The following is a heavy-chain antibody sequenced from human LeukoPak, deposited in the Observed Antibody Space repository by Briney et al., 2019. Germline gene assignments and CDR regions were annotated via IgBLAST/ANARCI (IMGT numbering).Heavy chain of an antibody. CDR3: ARDYGSGSYYNDYYYYGMDV. CDR1: GYTFTSYY. J-gene: IGHJ6*02. D-gene: IGHD3-10*01. V-gene: IGHV1-46*01. Sequence: GASVKVSCKASGYTFTSYYMHWVRQAPGQGLEWMGIINPSGGSTSYAQKFQGRVTMTRDTSTSTVYMELSSLRSEDTAVYYCARDYGSGSYYNDYYYYGMDVWGQGTTVTVSS. CDR2: INPSGGST.